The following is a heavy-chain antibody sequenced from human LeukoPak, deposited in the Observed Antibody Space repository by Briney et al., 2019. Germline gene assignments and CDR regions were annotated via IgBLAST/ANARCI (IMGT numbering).Heavy chain of an antibody. D-gene: IGHD3/OR15-3a*01. Sequence: SETLSLTCTVSGVSVSSSNSYWGWIRQPPGKGLEWIGSIYYSGNTYYNASLKSQVSISIDTSKNQFSLRLTSVTAADTAVYYCARQTGSGLFILPGGQGTLVTVSS. V-gene: IGHV4-39*01. J-gene: IGHJ4*02. CDR1: GVSVSSSNSY. CDR3: ARQTGSGLFILP. CDR2: IYYSGNT.